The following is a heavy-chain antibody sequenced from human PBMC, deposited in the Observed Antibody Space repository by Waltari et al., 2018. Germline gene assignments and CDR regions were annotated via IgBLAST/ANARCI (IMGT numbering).Heavy chain of an antibody. J-gene: IGHJ4*02. CDR3: ANPIGGYYDSSGYPGY. V-gene: IGHV3-23*04. CDR1: GFTFSSYA. CDR2: ISGSGGST. Sequence: EVQLVESGGGLVQPGGSLRLSCAASGFTFSSYAMSWVRQATGKGLEWVSAISGSGGSTYYADSVKGRFTISRDNSKNTLYLQMNSLRAEDTAVYYCANPIGGYYDSSGYPGYWGQGTLVTVSS. D-gene: IGHD3-22*01.